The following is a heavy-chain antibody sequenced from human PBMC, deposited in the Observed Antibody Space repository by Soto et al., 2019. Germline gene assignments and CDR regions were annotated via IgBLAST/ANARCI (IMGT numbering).Heavy chain of an antibody. CDR2: LSYDGNNR. V-gene: IGHV3-30*04. J-gene: IGHJ4*02. CDR3: ARLREDLVPNDY. CDR1: GFTFSSYA. Sequence: QVQLVESGGGVVQPGRSLRLSCAASGFTFSSYAMHWVRQAPGKGLQWVAVLSYDGNNRYYADSVKGRFTISRDNSKDTLYLQMNSLRTEDTAEYYCARLREDLVPNDYWGQGTLVTVSS. D-gene: IGHD3-10*01.